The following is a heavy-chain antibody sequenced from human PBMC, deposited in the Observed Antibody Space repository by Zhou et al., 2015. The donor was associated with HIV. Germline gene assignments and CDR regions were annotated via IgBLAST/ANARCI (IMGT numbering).Heavy chain of an antibody. CDR2: TSYDGLTK. Sequence: VQLVESGGGVVQPGRSLRLSCSTSGSTLSEDGIHWVRHTPGKGLEWVAFTSYDGLTKYYGDSVKGRFTISRDKSKKTVFLQMTSLRIEDTALYYCAQDRYVDAGRDDYWGRGTLVTVSS. D-gene: IGHD2-2*01. V-gene: IGHV3-30*18. CDR1: GSTLSEDG. J-gene: IGHJ4*02. CDR3: AQDRYVDAGRDDY.